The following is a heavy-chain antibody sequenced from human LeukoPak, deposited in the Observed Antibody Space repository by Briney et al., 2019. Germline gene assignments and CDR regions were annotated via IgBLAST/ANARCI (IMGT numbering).Heavy chain of an antibody. CDR1: GFTFSSSS. J-gene: IGHJ6*03. CDR2: ISNSGDNT. Sequence: GSLRLSCVASGFTFSSSSMQWVRQAPGKGLEFVAAISNSGDNTRHADAVEGRFTISRDNSKNTLYLQMHSLRAEDMAVYYCARELSYYYLDVWGTGTTVTVSS. V-gene: IGHV3-64*02. CDR3: ARELSYYYLDV.